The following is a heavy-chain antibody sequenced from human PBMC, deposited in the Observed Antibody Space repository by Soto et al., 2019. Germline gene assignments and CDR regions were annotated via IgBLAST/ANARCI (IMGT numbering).Heavy chain of an antibody. CDR1: GGTFSSYA. V-gene: IGHV1-69*01. D-gene: IGHD3-9*01. Sequence: QVQLVQSGAEVKKPGSSVKVSCKASGGTFSSYAISWVRQAPGQGLEWMGGIIPIFGTANYAQKFQGRVTITADECTSTAYMELSSLRSEDTAVYYCASEEHLGITIFPSYYYGMDVWGQGTTVTVSS. CDR2: IIPIFGTA. CDR3: ASEEHLGITIFPSYYYGMDV. J-gene: IGHJ6*02.